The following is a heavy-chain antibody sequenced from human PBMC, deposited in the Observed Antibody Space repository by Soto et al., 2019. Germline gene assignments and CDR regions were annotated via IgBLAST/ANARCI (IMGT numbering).Heavy chain of an antibody. D-gene: IGHD3-3*01. J-gene: IGHJ3*02. CDR1: GYTFTGYY. Sequence: ASVKVSCKASGYTFTGYYMHWVRQASGQGLEWMGWINPNSGGTNYAQMFQGRVTITRDTSASTAYMELSSLRSEDTAVYYCASLSLYERSDIWGQGTMVTVSS. V-gene: IGHV1-2*02. CDR2: INPNSGGT. CDR3: ASLSLYERSDI.